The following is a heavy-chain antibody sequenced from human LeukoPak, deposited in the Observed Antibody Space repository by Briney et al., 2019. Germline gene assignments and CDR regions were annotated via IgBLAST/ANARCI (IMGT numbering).Heavy chain of an antibody. CDR1: GGSISSYY. CDR3: AGRRLQPGSSFDY. CDR2: IYYSGST. J-gene: IGHJ4*02. V-gene: IGHV4-59*01. D-gene: IGHD6-25*01. Sequence: PSETLSLTCTVSGGSISSYYWSWIRQPPGKGLEWIGYIYYSGSTNYNPSLKSRVTISVDTSKNQFSLKLSSVTAADTAVYYCAGRRLQPGSSFDYWGPGTLVTVSS.